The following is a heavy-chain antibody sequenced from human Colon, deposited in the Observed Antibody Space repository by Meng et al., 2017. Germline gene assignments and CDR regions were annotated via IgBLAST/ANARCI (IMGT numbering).Heavy chain of an antibody. D-gene: IGHD2-2*01. CDR2: MNPTTGKT. V-gene: IGHV1-8*01. CDR1: GYTFTTFD. J-gene: IGHJ5*02. CDR3: MTWSPSRASP. Sequence: ASVKVSCKASGYTFTTFDINWVRQATGRGLEWMGWMNPTTGKTGYAQKFQGRVTMTRDTSISTAYMELSSLTSEDTAVYYCMTWSPSRASPWGQGTLVAVSS.